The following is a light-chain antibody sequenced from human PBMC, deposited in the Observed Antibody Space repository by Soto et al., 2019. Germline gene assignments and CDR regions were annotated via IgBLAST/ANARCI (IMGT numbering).Light chain of an antibody. CDR3: QYYDTFRT. CDR2: GAS. Sequence: IVVTQSPATLSVSPGERATLSCRASQSVSSDLAWYHQKPGQAPRLLIYGASNRATGIPDRFSGSGSGTDFTLTISRLEPEDFAVYYCQYYDTFRTFGQGTKVDIK. CDR1: QSVSSD. V-gene: IGKV3D-15*01. J-gene: IGKJ1*01.